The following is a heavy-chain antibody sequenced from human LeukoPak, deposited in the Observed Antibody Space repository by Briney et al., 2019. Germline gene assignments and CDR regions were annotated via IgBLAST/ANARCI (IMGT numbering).Heavy chain of an antibody. CDR1: GGTFSSYA. CDR2: IIPIFGTA. J-gene: IGHJ5*02. CDR3: ARARRHIVVVPAATQFDP. Sequence: ASVKVSCKASGGTFSSYAISWVRQAPGQGLEWMGGIIPIFGTANYAQKFQGRVTITADESTSTAYMELSSLRSEDTAVYYCARARRHIVVVPAATQFDPWGQGILVTVSS. V-gene: IGHV1-69*13. D-gene: IGHD2-2*01.